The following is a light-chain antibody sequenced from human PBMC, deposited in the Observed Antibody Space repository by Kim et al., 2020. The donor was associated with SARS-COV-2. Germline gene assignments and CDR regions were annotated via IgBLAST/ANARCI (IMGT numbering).Light chain of an antibody. Sequence: ASVQLPCPLSSGHSIYAIAWHQQQPEKGPRYLMKLNGDGSHSKGDGIPDRFSGSSSGAERYLTISSLQSEDEADYYCQTWGTGIPVFGGGTQLTVL. CDR2: LNGDGSH. CDR1: SGHSIYA. CDR3: QTWGTGIPV. V-gene: IGLV4-69*01. J-gene: IGLJ3*02.